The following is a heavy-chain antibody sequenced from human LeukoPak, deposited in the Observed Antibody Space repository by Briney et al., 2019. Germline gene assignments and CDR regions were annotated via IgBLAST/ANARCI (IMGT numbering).Heavy chain of an antibody. D-gene: IGHD3-9*01. V-gene: IGHV4-39*02. CDR1: GGSISSSSYY. CDR2: IYYSGST. J-gene: IGHJ5*02. CDR3: AREPVYYDILTGYGSSWFDP. Sequence: SEALSLTCTVSGGSISSSSYYWGWIRQPPGKGLEWIGSIYYSGSTYYNPSLKSRVTISVDTSKNQFSLKLSSVTAADTAVYYCAREPVYYDILTGYGSSWFDPWGQGTLVTVSS.